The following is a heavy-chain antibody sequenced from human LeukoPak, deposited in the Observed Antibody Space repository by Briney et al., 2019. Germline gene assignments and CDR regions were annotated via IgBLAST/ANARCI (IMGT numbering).Heavy chain of an antibody. D-gene: IGHD3-9*01. J-gene: IGHJ4*02. Sequence: SETLSLTRTVSGGSISSGDYYWSWIRQPPGKGLEWIGYIYYSGSTYYNPSLKSRVTISVDTSKNQFSLKLSSVTAADTAVYYCARGDYDILTGYYYYFDYWGQGTLVTVSS. CDR2: IYYSGST. CDR3: ARGDYDILTGYYYYFDY. V-gene: IGHV4-30-4*01. CDR1: GGSISSGDYY.